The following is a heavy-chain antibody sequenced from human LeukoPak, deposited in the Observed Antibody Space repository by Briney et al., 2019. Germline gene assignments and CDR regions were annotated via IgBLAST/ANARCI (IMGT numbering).Heavy chain of an antibody. CDR1: GGSISSSSYY. V-gene: IGHV4-39*07. D-gene: IGHD3-10*01. J-gene: IGHJ4*02. Sequence: SETLSLTCTVSGGSISSSSYYWGWIRQPPGKGLEWIGSIYYSGSTYYNPSLKSRVTISVDTSKNQFSLKLSSVTAADTAVYYCARVDITMVRGVLDYWGQGTLVTVSS. CDR2: IYYSGST. CDR3: ARVDITMVRGVLDY.